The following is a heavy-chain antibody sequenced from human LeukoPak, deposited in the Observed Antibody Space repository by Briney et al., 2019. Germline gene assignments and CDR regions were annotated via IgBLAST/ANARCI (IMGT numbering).Heavy chain of an antibody. CDR1: GFTFSSYA. CDR3: ARDPYSGSYSDYYYYYMDV. CDR2: ISGSGGST. V-gene: IGHV3-23*01. D-gene: IGHD1-26*01. J-gene: IGHJ6*03. Sequence: GGSLRLSCAASGFTFSSYAMSWVRQAPGKGLEWVSAISGSGGSTYYADSVKGRFTISRDNSKNSLYLQLNSLRAEDTAVYYCARDPYSGSYSDYYYYYMDVWGKGTTVTVSS.